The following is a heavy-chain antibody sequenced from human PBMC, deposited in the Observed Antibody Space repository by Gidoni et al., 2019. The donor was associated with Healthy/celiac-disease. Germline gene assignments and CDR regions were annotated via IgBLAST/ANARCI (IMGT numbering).Heavy chain of an antibody. J-gene: IGHJ5*02. Sequence: EVQLLESGGGLLQAGGSLRLSCAASGFTFSRYAMSWVRQAPGKGLEWVSAISGSGGSTYYADSVKGRFTISRDNSKNTLYLQMNSLRAEDTAVYYCAKGGRSSGWYDNWFDPWGQGTLVTVSS. CDR3: AKGGRSSGWYDNWFDP. CDR2: ISGSGGST. CDR1: GFTFSRYA. V-gene: IGHV3-23*01. D-gene: IGHD6-19*01.